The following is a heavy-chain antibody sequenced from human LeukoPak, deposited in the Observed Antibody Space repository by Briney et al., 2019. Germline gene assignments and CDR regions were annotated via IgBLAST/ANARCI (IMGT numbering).Heavy chain of an antibody. CDR1: GGSISSYY. CDR2: IHYSGST. V-gene: IGHV4-59*08. D-gene: IGHD6-13*01. Sequence: SETLSLTCTVSGGSISSYYWSWLRQPPGKGLEWIGYIHYSGSTNYNPSLKSRVTISVDTSKNQFSLKVSSVTAADTAVYYCARRSSSWYFDYWGQGTLVTVSS. J-gene: IGHJ4*02. CDR3: ARRSSSWYFDY.